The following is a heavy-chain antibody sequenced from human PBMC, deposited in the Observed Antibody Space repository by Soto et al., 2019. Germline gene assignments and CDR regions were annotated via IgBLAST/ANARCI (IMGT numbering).Heavy chain of an antibody. Sequence: QVQLQQWGAGLLKPSETLSLTCAVYGGSFSGYYWSWIRQPPGKGLEWIGEINHSGSTNYNPSLTSRVTISVDTSKNQFSLKLSSVTAADTAVYYCARGLIDSSGGYYFDYWGQGTLVTVSS. V-gene: IGHV4-34*01. J-gene: IGHJ4*02. CDR2: INHSGST. CDR3: ARGLIDSSGGYYFDY. CDR1: GGSFSGYY. D-gene: IGHD6-19*01.